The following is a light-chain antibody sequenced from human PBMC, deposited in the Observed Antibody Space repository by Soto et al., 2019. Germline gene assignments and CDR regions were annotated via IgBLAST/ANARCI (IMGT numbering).Light chain of an antibody. Sequence: DIQMTQSPSSLSASVGDRVIITCRASQSISNYLYWYQQKAGKAPKLLVYAAFTLQSGVPSRFSGSGSGTDFTLTISSLQVEDFATYYCQQSYSSPLTFGPGTKVDIK. J-gene: IGKJ3*01. CDR2: AAF. CDR3: QQSYSSPLT. CDR1: QSISNY. V-gene: IGKV1-39*01.